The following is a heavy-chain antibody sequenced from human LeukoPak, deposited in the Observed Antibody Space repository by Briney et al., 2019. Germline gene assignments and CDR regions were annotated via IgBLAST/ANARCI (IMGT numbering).Heavy chain of an antibody. J-gene: IGHJ4*02. V-gene: IGHV4-31*03. CDR2: IYYSGST. CDR3: ARVGAPPWFRDGYLFDY. D-gene: IGHD5-24*01. CDR1: GGSISSGGYY. Sequence: SETLSLTRTVSGGSISSGGYYWSWIRQHPGKGLEWIGYIYYSGSTYYNPSLKSRVTISVDTSKNQFSLKLSSVTAADTAVYYCARVGAPPWFRDGYLFDYWGQGTLVTVSS.